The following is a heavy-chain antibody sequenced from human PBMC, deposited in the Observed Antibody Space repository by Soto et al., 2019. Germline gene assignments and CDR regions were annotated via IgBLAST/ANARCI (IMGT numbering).Heavy chain of an antibody. CDR3: ARDRLRYNWNDFPYYYYGMDV. CDR1: GFTFSSYA. CDR2: ISYDGSNK. V-gene: IGHV3-30-3*01. J-gene: IGHJ6*02. D-gene: IGHD1-1*01. Sequence: QVQLVESGGGVVQPGRSLRLSCAASGFTFSSYAMHWVRQAPGKGLEWVAVISYDGSNKYYADSVKGRFTISRDNSXHTLYLQRNSLRAEDTAVYYCARDRLRYNWNDFPYYYYGMDVWGQGTTVTVSS.